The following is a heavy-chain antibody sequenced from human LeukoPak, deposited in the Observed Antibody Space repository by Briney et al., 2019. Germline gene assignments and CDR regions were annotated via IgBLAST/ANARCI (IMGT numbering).Heavy chain of an antibody. CDR3: GRVRGGYYTDY. D-gene: IGHD3-3*01. CDR2: ISSDGSST. V-gene: IGHV3-74*03. CDR1: GFIFSSYW. Sequence: GGSLRLSCAASGFIFSSYWMHWVRQAPGKGLVWVSRISSDGSSTTYTDSVKGRFTVSRDNAKNTLYLQMNSPRAEDTAVYYCGRVRGGYYTDYWGQGTLVTVSS. J-gene: IGHJ4*02.